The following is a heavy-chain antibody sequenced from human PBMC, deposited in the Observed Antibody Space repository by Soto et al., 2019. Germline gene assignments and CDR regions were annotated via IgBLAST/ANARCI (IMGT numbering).Heavy chain of an antibody. D-gene: IGHD4-4*01. CDR2: IYPGDSDT. CDR3: ARHGKSNHGTRFAAYGMDV. Sequence: GESLKISCKGSGYSFTSYWIGWVRQMPGKGLEWMGIIYPGDSDTRYSPSFQGQVTISADKSISSAYLQWSTLKASDTAIYYCARHGKSNHGTRFAAYGMDVWGQGTTVTVSS. J-gene: IGHJ6*02. V-gene: IGHV5-51*01. CDR1: GYSFTSYW.